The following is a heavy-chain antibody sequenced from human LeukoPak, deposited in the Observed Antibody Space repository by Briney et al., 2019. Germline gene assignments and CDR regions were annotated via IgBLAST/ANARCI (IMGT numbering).Heavy chain of an antibody. D-gene: IGHD1-26*01. J-gene: IGHJ5*01. CDR3: ARASGSYWWFDS. CDR2: VNPNSGDT. V-gene: IGHV1-2*02. CDR1: GYTFTGYY. Sequence: ASVKVSCKASGYTFTGYYLHWVRQAPGQGLEWMGCVNPNSGDTNYAQKFQGSVTMTRDTSISTVYKELSRLRSDDTAVYYCARASGSYWWFDSWGQGTLVTVSS.